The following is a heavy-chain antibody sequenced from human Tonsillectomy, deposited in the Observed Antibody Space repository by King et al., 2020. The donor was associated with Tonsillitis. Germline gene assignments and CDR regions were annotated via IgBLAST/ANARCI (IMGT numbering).Heavy chain of an antibody. CDR2: ISSSSSYI. D-gene: IGHD1-26*01. V-gene: IGHV3-21*01. CDR1: GFTFSSYS. CDR3: ARVPTREDDAFDI. Sequence: VQLVESGGGLVKPGGSLRLSCAASGFTFSSYSMNWVRQAPGKGLEWVSSISSSSSYIYYADSVKGRFTISRDNAKNSLYLQMNSLRAEDTAVYYCARVPTREDDAFDIWGQGTMVTVSS. J-gene: IGHJ3*02.